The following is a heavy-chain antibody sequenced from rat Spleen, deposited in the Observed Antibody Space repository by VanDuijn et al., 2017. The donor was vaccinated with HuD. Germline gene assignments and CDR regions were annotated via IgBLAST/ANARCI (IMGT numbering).Heavy chain of an antibody. Sequence: EVQLVESGGDLVQPGRSVKLSCAASGFTFSNYGMAWVRQAPTKGLEWVATIRYDGNNTFYGDSVKGRLTISRDNAKSTLYLQMDSLRSEDTATYYCATPTPGIPFTYWGQGTLVTVSS. D-gene: IGHD1-4*01. CDR3: ATPTPGIPFTY. V-gene: IGHV5-29*01. CDR2: IRYDGNNT. CDR1: GFTFSNYG. J-gene: IGHJ3*01.